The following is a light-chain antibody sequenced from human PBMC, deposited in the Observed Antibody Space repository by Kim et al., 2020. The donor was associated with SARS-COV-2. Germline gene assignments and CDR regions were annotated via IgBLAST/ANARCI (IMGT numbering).Light chain of an antibody. CDR2: EDT. J-gene: IGLJ3*02. V-gene: IGLV3-25*03. CDR3: QSADSSDTFWV. CDR1: ALPKQY. Sequence: PGQTARITCSGDALPKQYAYWFQQKPGQAPVVVIYEDTERPSGIPERFSGSTSGTTVTLTISGVQAEDETDYYCQSADSSDTFWVFGGGTQLTVL.